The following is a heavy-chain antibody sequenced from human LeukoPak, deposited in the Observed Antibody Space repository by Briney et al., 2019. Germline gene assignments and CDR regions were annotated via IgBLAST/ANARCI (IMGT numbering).Heavy chain of an antibody. Sequence: GGSLRLSCAASGFTFSNAWMSWVRQAPGKGLEWVGRIKSKTDGGTTDHAAPVKGRITISRDDSKNTLYLHMDSLKTDDTAVYYCTTRVQSRGYWGQGTLVTVSS. V-gene: IGHV3-15*01. D-gene: IGHD1-1*01. CDR1: GFTFSNAW. CDR3: TTRVQSRGY. CDR2: IKSKTDGGTT. J-gene: IGHJ4*02.